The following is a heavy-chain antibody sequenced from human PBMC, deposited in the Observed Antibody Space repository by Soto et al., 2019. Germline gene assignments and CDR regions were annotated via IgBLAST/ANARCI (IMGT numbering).Heavy chain of an antibody. J-gene: IGHJ5*02. D-gene: IGHD1-26*01. CDR1: GGTFSSHT. CDR3: ARGASGSYGNWFDP. Sequence: QVQLVQSGAEVKKPGSSVKVSCKASGGTFSSHTISWVRQAPGQGLEWMGRIIPILGIANYAQKFQGRVTITADKSTSTAYMELSSLRSEDTAVYYCARGASGSYGNWFDPWGQGTLVTVSS. CDR2: IIPILGIA. V-gene: IGHV1-69*02.